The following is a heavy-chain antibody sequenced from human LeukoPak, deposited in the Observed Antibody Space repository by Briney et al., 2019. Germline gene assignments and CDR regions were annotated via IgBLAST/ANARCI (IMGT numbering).Heavy chain of an antibody. D-gene: IGHD1-26*01. CDR2: INWNGGST. CDR1: GFTFDDYG. V-gene: IGHV3-20*04. Sequence: GGSLRLSCAASGFTFDDYGMSWVRHAPGKGLEWVSGINWNGGSTGYADSVKGRFTISRDNAKNSLYLQMNSLRAEDTALYYCARDKRELVKDYYYYYMDVWGKGTTVTVSS. J-gene: IGHJ6*03. CDR3: ARDKRELVKDYYYYYMDV.